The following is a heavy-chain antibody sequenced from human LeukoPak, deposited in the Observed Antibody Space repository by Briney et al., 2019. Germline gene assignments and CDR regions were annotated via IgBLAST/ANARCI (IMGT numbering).Heavy chain of an antibody. CDR1: GFTFSSYG. V-gene: IGHV3-30*03. J-gene: IGHJ6*03. CDR2: ISFDGSNK. CDR3: AREASRCSSTSCYSHYYYYYMDV. D-gene: IGHD2-2*01. Sequence: GGSLRLSCAASGFTFSSYGMHWVRQAPGKGLEWVAFISFDGSNKFYTDSVKGRFTISRDNSKNTLYLQMNSLRAEDTAVYYCAREASRCSSTSCYSHYYYYYMDVWGKGTTVTVSS.